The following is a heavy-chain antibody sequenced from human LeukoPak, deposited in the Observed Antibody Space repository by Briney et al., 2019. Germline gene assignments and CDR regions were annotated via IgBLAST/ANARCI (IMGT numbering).Heavy chain of an antibody. V-gene: IGHV1-2*02. CDR1: GYTFTGYY. J-gene: IGHJ4*02. CDR2: INPNSGGT. CDR3: ARSPSAGFFDY. Sequence: ASVKVSCKASGYTFTGYYMPWVRQTPGQGLEWMRWINPNSGGTNYAQKFQGRVTMTRDTSISTAYMELSRLRSDDTAVYYCARSPSAGFFDYWGQGTLVTVSS. D-gene: IGHD4/OR15-4a*01.